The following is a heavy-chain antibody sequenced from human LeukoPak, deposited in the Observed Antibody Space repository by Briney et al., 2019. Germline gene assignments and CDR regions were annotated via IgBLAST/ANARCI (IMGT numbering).Heavy chain of an antibody. Sequence: DSVKGRFTISRDDAKNSLYLQMNSLRADDTAVYYCARDRGDGYNDFDYWGQGTLVTVSS. V-gene: IGHV3-21*06. J-gene: IGHJ4*02. CDR3: ARDRGDGYNDFDY. D-gene: IGHD5-24*01.